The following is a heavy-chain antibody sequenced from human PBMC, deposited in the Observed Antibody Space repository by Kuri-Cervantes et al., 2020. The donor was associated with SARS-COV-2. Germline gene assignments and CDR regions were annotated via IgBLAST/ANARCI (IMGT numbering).Heavy chain of an antibody. V-gene: IGHV2-5*02. D-gene: IGHD3-22*01. CDR1: GFSLSTSGVG. CDR2: IYWDDDK. CDR3: ARTTEGYYDSSGYHPFDY. J-gene: IGHJ4*02. Sequence: GPTLVKPTQTLTLTCTFSGFSLSTSGVGVGWIRQPPGKALEWLALIYWDDDKRYSPSLKSRLTITKDTSKNQVVLTMTNMDPVDTATYYCARTTEGYYDSSGYHPFDYWGQGTLVTVSS.